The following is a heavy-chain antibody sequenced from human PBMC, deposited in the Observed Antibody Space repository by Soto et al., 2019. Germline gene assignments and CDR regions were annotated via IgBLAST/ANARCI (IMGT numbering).Heavy chain of an antibody. CDR1: GGSISSSSYY. J-gene: IGHJ6*02. Sequence: SETLSLTCTVSGGSISSSSYYWGWIRQPPGKGLEWIGSIYYSGSTYYNPSLKSRVTISVDTSKNQFSLKLSSVTAADTAVYYCARLKYDILTGYPELGYYYYGMDVWGQGTTVTVSS. CDR3: ARLKYDILTGYPELGYYYYGMDV. V-gene: IGHV4-39*01. CDR2: IYYSGST. D-gene: IGHD3-9*01.